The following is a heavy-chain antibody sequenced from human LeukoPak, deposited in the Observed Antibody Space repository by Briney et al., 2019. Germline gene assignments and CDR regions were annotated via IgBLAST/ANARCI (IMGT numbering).Heavy chain of an antibody. J-gene: IGHJ1*01. CDR3: ARDMGRVQKYFQH. Sequence: PGGSLRLSCAASGFTFSYYSMNWVRQAPGRGLEWVSYISSSSSTIYYADSVKGRFTISRDNAKNSLYLQMNSLRAEDTAVYYCARDMGRVQKYFQHWGQGTLVTVSS. CDR2: ISSSSSTI. V-gene: IGHV3-48*04. D-gene: IGHD1-1*01. CDR1: GFTFSYYS.